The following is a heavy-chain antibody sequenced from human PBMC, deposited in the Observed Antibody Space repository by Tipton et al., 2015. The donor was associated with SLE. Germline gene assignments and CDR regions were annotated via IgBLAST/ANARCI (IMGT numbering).Heavy chain of an antibody. CDR2: IGAGGDT. Sequence: SLRLSCAASGFTFSSSDMHWVRQATGKGLEWVSAIGAGGDTYYPASVKGRFTISRDNAKNSLYLQMSSLRPEDTALYYCAKGALSLILAHFDHWGQGALVTVSS. V-gene: IGHV3-13*01. D-gene: IGHD3-22*01. CDR1: GFTFSSSD. CDR3: AKGALSLILAHFDH. J-gene: IGHJ4*02.